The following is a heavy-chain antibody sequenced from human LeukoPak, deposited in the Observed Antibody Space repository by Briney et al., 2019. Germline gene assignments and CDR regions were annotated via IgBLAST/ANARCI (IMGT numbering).Heavy chain of an antibody. CDR3: AGIVVLPGAMPWFLDV. Sequence: PSETLSLTCTVSGDSISSGGYYWSWIRQLPGKVLEWIGYIYYSGTTYYNPSLESRVTILVDTSKNQFSLKLSSVTAADTAVYYCAGIVVLPGAMPWFLDVWGQGTTVTVSS. V-gene: IGHV4-31*03. J-gene: IGHJ6*02. CDR2: IYYSGTT. CDR1: GDSISSGGYY. D-gene: IGHD2-2*01.